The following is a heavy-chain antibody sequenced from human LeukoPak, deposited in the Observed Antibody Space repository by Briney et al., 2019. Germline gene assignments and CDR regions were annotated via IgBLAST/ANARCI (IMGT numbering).Heavy chain of an antibody. V-gene: IGHV3-23*01. J-gene: IGHJ3*02. D-gene: IGHD6-19*01. CDR2: ISGSGGST. CDR3: AKAISGGSGWYGAFDI. CDR1: GFTFSSYA. Sequence: GGSLRLSCAASGFTFSSYAMSWVRQAPGKGLEWVSAISGSGGSTYYADSVKGRFTISRDNSKNTLCLQMNSLRAEDTAVYYCAKAISGGSGWYGAFDIWGQGTMVTVSS.